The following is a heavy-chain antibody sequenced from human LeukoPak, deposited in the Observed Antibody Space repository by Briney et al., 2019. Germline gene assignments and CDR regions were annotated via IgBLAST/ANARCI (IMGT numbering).Heavy chain of an antibody. D-gene: IGHD3-16*02. Sequence: ASVKVSCKASGYTLTSYAMHWVRQAPGQRLEWMGWVNAGNGNTKYSQKFQGRVTITRDTSASTAYMELSSLRSEDTAVYYCANSPVRLRLGELSPPGDYWGQATLVTVSS. J-gene: IGHJ4*02. CDR3: ANSPVRLRLGELSPPGDY. CDR1: GYTLTSYA. CDR2: VNAGNGNT. V-gene: IGHV1-3*01.